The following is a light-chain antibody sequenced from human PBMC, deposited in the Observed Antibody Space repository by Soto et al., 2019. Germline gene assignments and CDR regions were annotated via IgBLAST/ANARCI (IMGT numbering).Light chain of an antibody. Sequence: EIVLTQSPGTPSLSPGERATLSCRASESVSTSYLAWYQQKPGQAPRLLIYGASGRATGIPDRFSVSASGTDFTLTISRLEPEDFAVYYCQHYGTSALFGPGTKVDIK. V-gene: IGKV3-20*01. CDR1: ESVSTSY. CDR2: GAS. CDR3: QHYGTSAL. J-gene: IGKJ3*01.